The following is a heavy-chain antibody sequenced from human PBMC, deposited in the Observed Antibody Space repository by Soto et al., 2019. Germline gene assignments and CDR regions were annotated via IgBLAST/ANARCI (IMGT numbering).Heavy chain of an antibody. CDR3: ARDGRDMATISPSFNSGMDV. V-gene: IGHV3-33*01. Sequence: GGSLRLSCAASGFTFSSYGMHWVRQAPGKGLEWVAVIWYDGSNKYYADSVKGRFTISRDNSKSTLYLKMNSLRAEDTAVYYCARDGRDMATISPSFNSGMDVWGQETTVTVSS. J-gene: IGHJ6*02. CDR1: GFTFSSYG. CDR2: IWYDGSNK. D-gene: IGHD5-12*01.